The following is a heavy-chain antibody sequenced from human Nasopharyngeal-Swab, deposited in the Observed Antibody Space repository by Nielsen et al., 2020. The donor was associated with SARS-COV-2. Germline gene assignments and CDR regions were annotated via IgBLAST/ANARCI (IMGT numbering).Heavy chain of an antibody. CDR1: GGSFSGYY. V-gene: IGHV4-34*01. D-gene: IGHD3-22*01. J-gene: IGHJ4*02. CDR2: INHSGST. Sequence: SETLSLTCAVYGGSFSGYYWSWIRQPPGKGLEWIGEINHSGSTNYNPSLKSRVTISVDTSKNQFSLKLSSVTAADTAMYYCARWSDSSGYYHFDYWGQGTLVTVSS. CDR3: ARWSDSSGYYHFDY.